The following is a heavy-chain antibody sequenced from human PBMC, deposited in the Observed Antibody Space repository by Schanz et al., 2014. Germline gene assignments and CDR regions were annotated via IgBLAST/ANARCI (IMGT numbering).Heavy chain of an antibody. V-gene: IGHV1-46*01. D-gene: IGHD3-9*01. CDR3: ARETTIITGGAFDV. CDR2: INPSGGST. CDR1: GYTFTSYY. J-gene: IGHJ3*01. Sequence: QVQLVQSGAEVKKPGASVKVSCKASGYTFTSYYMHWVRQAPGQGLEWMGIINPSGGSTIYAQKFQGRVTMTEDTSTGTAYMELRSLTSEDTAVYYCARETTIITGGAFDVWGQGTMVTVSS.